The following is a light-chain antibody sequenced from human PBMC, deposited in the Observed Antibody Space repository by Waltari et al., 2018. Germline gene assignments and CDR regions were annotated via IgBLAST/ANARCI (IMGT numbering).Light chain of an antibody. Sequence: VLTQSPGTLSLSSGARATLLCRASQRLNKNYLAWYQQKPGQAPRLLIYGASSRAAGIPDRFSGSGSGTDFTLTISRLEPEDFAVYYCQQYGSSIMYTFGQGTKLEIK. CDR3: QQYGSSIMYT. J-gene: IGKJ2*01. CDR2: GAS. CDR1: QRLNKNY. V-gene: IGKV3-20*01.